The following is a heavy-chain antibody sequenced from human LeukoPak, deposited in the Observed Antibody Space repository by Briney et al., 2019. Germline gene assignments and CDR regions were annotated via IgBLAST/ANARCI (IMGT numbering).Heavy chain of an antibody. CDR3: ARRSAKRPFDY. J-gene: IGHJ4*02. D-gene: IGHD6-6*01. CDR2: INPNSGGT. V-gene: IGHV1-2*02. CDR1: GYTFTGYY. Sequence: ASVKVSCKASGYTFTGYYMHWGRQAPGQGLGWMGWINPNSGGTNYAQKFQGRVTMTRDTSISTAYMELSRLRSDDTAVYYCARRSAKRPFDYWGQGTLVTVSS.